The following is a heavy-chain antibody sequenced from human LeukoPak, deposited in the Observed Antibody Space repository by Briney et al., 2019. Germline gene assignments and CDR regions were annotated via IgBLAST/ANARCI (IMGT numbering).Heavy chain of an antibody. Sequence: SETLSLTCTVSGGSISSSSYSWGWIRQPPGKGLEWIGSIYYSGSTYYNPSLKSRVTISVDTSKNQFSLKLSSVTAADTAVYYCARPDGGYWGQGTLVTVSS. D-gene: IGHD3-10*01. V-gene: IGHV4-39*07. CDR2: IYYSGST. CDR1: GGSISSSSYS. CDR3: ARPDGGY. J-gene: IGHJ4*02.